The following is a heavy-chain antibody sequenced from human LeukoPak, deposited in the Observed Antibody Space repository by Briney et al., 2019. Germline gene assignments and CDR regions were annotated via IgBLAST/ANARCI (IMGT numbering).Heavy chain of an antibody. CDR1: GFTFSSYA. Sequence: GRSLRLSCAASGFTFSSYAMHWVRQAPGKGLEWVAVISYDGSNKYYADSVKGRFTISRDNSKNTLYLQMNSLRAEDTAVYYCARDRVQLWLRYYYYYMDVWGKGTTVTVSS. V-gene: IGHV3-30*04. J-gene: IGHJ6*03. CDR3: ARDRVQLWLRYYYYYMDV. D-gene: IGHD5-18*01. CDR2: ISYDGSNK.